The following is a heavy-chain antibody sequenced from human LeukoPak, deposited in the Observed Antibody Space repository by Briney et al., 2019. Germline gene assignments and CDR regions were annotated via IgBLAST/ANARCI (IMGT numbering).Heavy chain of an antibody. J-gene: IGHJ3*02. CDR1: GGSFSGYY. D-gene: IGHD5/OR15-5a*01. Sequence: KPSETLSLTCAVYGGSFSGYYWSWIRQPPGKGLEWIGEINHSGSTNYNPSLKSRVTMSVDTSKNQFSLKLTSMTAADTAVYYCARRSVWHAFDIGGQGTMVTVSS. CDR3: ARRSVWHAFDI. V-gene: IGHV4-34*01. CDR2: INHSGST.